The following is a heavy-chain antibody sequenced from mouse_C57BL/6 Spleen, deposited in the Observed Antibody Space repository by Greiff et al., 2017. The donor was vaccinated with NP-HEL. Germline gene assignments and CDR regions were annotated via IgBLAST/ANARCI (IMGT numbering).Heavy chain of an antibody. Sequence: VQLQQSGAELVKPGASVKLSCTASGFNIKDYYMHWVKQRTEQGLEWIGRIDPEDGETKYAPQFQGKATITADTSSNTAYLQLSSLTSEDTAVYYCASDYSNYVYYWGQGTTLTVSS. CDR3: ASDYSNYVYY. V-gene: IGHV14-2*01. CDR1: GFNIKDYY. CDR2: IDPEDGET. J-gene: IGHJ2*01. D-gene: IGHD2-5*01.